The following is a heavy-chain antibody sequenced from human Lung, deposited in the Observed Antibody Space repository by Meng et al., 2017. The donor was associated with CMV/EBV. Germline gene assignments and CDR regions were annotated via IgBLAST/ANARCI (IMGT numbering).Heavy chain of an antibody. D-gene: IGHD6-19*01. V-gene: IGHV1-2*06. J-gene: IGHJ4*01. CDR3: AKSSDNGWSS. CDR2: VNPISDDT. Sequence: VQLSQSGADLKRPGAFVKISCQASGYSFSGFYLNWARQAPGHGLEWLGRVNPISDDTHLAQKFEGRITVTRGATINTAFMELTRLRPDDTAVYYCAKSSDNGWSSWGPGTLVTVSS. CDR1: GYSFSGFY.